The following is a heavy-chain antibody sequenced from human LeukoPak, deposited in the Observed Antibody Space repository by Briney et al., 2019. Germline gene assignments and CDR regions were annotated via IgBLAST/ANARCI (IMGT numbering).Heavy chain of an antibody. CDR2: INAYNGNT. D-gene: IGHD6-19*01. Sequence: GASVKVSCKASGYTFTSYRISWVRQAPGQGLEYIGWINAYNGNTNYAQKLQGRVTLTTDTSMSTAYMDLSTLTSDDTAVYYCDSGAVKLRFGYLGQGALVSVSS. V-gene: IGHV1-18*01. J-gene: IGHJ4*02. CDR1: GYTFTSYR. CDR3: DSGAVKLRFGY.